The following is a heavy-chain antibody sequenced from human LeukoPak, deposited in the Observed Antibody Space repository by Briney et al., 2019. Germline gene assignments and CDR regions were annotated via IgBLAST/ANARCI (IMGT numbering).Heavy chain of an antibody. V-gene: IGHV1-2*02. CDR1: GYTFTSYD. Sequence: ASVKVSCKASGYTFTSYDINWVRQAPGQGLEWMGWINPNSGGTNYAQKFQGRVTMTRDTSISTAYMELSRLRSDDTAVYYCASTLVVPAAIGWYFDLWGRGTLVTVSS. D-gene: IGHD2-2*02. CDR2: INPNSGGT. CDR3: ASTLVVPAAIGWYFDL. J-gene: IGHJ2*01.